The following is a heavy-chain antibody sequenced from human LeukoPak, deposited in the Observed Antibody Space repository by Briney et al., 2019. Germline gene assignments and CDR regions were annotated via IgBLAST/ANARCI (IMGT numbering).Heavy chain of an antibody. CDR3: AKSMATVTRGYYYYGMDV. D-gene: IGHD4-17*01. Sequence: GGSLRLSCAASGFTFSNYAMSWVRQAPGKGLEWVSVISGNGGGTLYADSVKDRFTISRDNSKTTLSLQMNSLRAEDTAVYYCAKSMATVTRGYYYYGMDVWGKGTTVTVSS. V-gene: IGHV3-23*01. CDR1: GFTFSNYA. CDR2: ISGNGGGT. J-gene: IGHJ6*04.